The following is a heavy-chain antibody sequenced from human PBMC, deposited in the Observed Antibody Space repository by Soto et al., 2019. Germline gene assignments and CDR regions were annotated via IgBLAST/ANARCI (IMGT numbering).Heavy chain of an antibody. V-gene: IGHV1-69*06. Sequence: QEQLVQSGAEVKKPGSSVKVSCKASGGSFSTSSFSWVRQAPGQGFEWLGGIIPLSDKPTYAQKFQGRVTMTADKSSRTVYMELSSLSSEDTAVYYCARDPTSISTIVVGTRLDAFDIWGQGTLVIVSS. J-gene: IGHJ3*02. CDR1: GGSFSTSS. CDR2: IIPLSDKP. CDR3: ARDPTSISTIVVGTRLDAFDI. D-gene: IGHD3-22*01.